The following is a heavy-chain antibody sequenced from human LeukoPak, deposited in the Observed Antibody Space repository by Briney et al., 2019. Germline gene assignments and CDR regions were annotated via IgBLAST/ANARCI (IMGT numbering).Heavy chain of an antibody. CDR1: GGTFSSYA. Sequence: GASVKVSCKASGGTFSSYAMSWVRQAPGQGLEWMGGIIPIFGTANYAQKFQGRVTITADESTSTAYMELSSLRSEDTAVYYCARPQGQQLVRPHYYGMDVWGQGTTVTVSS. J-gene: IGHJ6*02. CDR3: ARPQGQQLVRPHYYGMDV. V-gene: IGHV1-69*01. D-gene: IGHD6-13*01. CDR2: IIPIFGTA.